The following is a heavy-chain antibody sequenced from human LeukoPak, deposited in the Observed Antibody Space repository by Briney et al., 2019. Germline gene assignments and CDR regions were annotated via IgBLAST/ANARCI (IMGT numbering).Heavy chain of an antibody. D-gene: IGHD2-8*02. Sequence: GASVKVSCKASGGTFSSYAISWVRQAPGQGREWMGGIIPIFGTANYAQKFQGRVTITADESTSTAYMELSSLRSEDTAVYFCARGNDCTGGVCYLDYWGQGTLVTVSS. CDR2: IIPIFGTA. CDR3: ARGNDCTGGVCYLDY. J-gene: IGHJ4*02. V-gene: IGHV1-69*13. CDR1: GGTFSSYA.